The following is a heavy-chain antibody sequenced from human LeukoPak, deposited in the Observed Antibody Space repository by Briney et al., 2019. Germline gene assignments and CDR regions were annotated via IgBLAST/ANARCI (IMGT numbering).Heavy chain of an antibody. CDR3: VKEYHSRGFGAYFDY. Sequence: GSLRLSCTASKFTFSHYGMQWVRQAPGQGLEWVAVISSDGSIKVYADSVKGRFTLSRDNSINTVDLQMNSLRAEDTAVYYCVKEYHSRGFGAYFDYWGQGTLVTVSS. V-gene: IGHV3-30*18. D-gene: IGHD3-3*01. CDR1: KFTFSHYG. CDR2: ISSDGSIK. J-gene: IGHJ4*02.